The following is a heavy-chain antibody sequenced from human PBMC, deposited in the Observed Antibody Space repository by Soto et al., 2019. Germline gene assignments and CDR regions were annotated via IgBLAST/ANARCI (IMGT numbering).Heavy chain of an antibody. Sequence: QLQLQESGSGLVKPSQTLSLTCAVSGGSISSGGYSWSWIRQPPGKSLEWIGYIYHSGSTYYNPSPKSRINTSVDRSKNQFSRKLSSVTAADTAVYYCARAHGSGWCAFDIWGQGTMVTVSS. J-gene: IGHJ3*02. CDR2: IYHSGST. CDR1: GGSISSGGYS. V-gene: IGHV4-30-2*01. CDR3: ARAHGSGWCAFDI. D-gene: IGHD3-10*01.